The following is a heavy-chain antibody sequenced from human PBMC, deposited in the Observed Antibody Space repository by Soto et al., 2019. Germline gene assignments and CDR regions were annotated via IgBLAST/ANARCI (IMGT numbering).Heavy chain of an antibody. CDR3: ARAYSSYYNWFDP. J-gene: IGHJ5*02. CDR2: MNPNSGNT. D-gene: IGHD4-4*01. CDR1: GYTFTSYD. Sequence: QVQLVQSGAEVKKPGASVKVSCKASGYTFTSYDINWVRQATGQGLEWMGWMNPNSGNTGYAQKFQGRVTMTRNTSMSTAYMELSSLRSEDTALYYCARAYSSYYNWFDPWGQGTLVTVSS. V-gene: IGHV1-8*01.